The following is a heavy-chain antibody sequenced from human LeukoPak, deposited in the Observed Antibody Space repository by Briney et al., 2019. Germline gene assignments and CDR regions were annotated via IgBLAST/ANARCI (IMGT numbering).Heavy chain of an antibody. CDR1: GGSISSGDYY. CDR2: IYYSGST. D-gene: IGHD2-2*02. CDR3: ARAVEVPAAIGET. Sequence: SETLSLTCTVSGGSISSGDYYWSWIRQPPGKGLEWIGYIYYSGSTYYNPSLKSRVTISVDTSKNQFSLKLSSVTAADTAVYYCARAVEVPAAIGETWGQGTLVTVSS. J-gene: IGHJ5*02. V-gene: IGHV4-30-4*08.